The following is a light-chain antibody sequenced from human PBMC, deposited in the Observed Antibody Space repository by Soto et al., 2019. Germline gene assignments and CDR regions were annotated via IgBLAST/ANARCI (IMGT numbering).Light chain of an antibody. J-gene: IGKJ1*01. Sequence: DIQMTQSPSSLSASLGDRVTITCRASQGISNYLAWYQQKPGKVPKLLIYAASTLQSGVPSRFSGSGSGTDSTLTISSLQPEDVETYYCQKYNSAPRTFGQGTKVDIK. V-gene: IGKV1-27*01. CDR2: AAS. CDR1: QGISNY. CDR3: QKYNSAPRT.